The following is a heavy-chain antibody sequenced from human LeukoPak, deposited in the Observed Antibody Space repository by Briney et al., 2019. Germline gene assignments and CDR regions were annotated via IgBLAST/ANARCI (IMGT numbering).Heavy chain of an antibody. CDR3: ARVPCGGDCYWHFDL. CDR1: GFTFSSYA. D-gene: IGHD2-21*02. V-gene: IGHV3-23*01. J-gene: IGHJ2*01. Sequence: PGGSLRLSCAASGFTFSSYAMSWVRQAPGKGLEWVSAITGGGGDTFHADSVRGRFTISRDNSKNTLYLQMNSLRVEDTAVYYCARVPCGGDCYWHFDLWGRGTLVTVSS. CDR2: ITGGGGDT.